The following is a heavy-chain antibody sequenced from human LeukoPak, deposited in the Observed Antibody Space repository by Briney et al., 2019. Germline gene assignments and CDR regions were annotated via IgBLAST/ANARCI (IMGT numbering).Heavy chain of an antibody. CDR3: ASGYAGSDGMDV. D-gene: IGHD5-12*01. Sequence: PGTSLRLSCAASGFTFSSYAMHWVRQAPGKGLEWVAVISYDGSNKYYADSGKGRFTISRDNSKNTLYLQMNSLRAEDTAVYYCASGYAGSDGMDVWGQGTTVTVSS. CDR1: GFTFSSYA. J-gene: IGHJ6*02. V-gene: IGHV3-30-3*01. CDR2: ISYDGSNK.